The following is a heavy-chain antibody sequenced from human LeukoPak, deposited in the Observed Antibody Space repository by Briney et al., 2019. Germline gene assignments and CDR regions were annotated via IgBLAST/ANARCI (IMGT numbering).Heavy chain of an antibody. V-gene: IGHV1-18*01. CDR1: GYTFSSYG. Sequence: ASVKVSCKISGYTFSSYGLTWMRQAPGQGPEWLGWSSPYNGNTNYAQKFQGRVTMTTDTSTNTAYMELRSLRSDDTAVYYCARDTDHYFDYWGQGTLVTVSS. CDR2: SSPYNGNT. J-gene: IGHJ4*02. CDR3: ARDTDHYFDY. D-gene: IGHD2-8*02.